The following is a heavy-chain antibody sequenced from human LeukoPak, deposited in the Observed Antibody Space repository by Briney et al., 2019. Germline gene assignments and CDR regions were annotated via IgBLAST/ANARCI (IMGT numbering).Heavy chain of an antibody. D-gene: IGHD1-14*01. J-gene: IGHJ4*02. Sequence: ASVKVSCKASGYRFTGYNIDWVRQAPGQRPEWMGRINAENGDTKYSQKFQGRVTITRDTFASTSYMELSSLRSEDTAVYYCARDQYNVIDSWGQGTLVTVSS. CDR2: INAENGDT. V-gene: IGHV1-3*01. CDR1: GYRFTGYN. CDR3: ARDQYNVIDS.